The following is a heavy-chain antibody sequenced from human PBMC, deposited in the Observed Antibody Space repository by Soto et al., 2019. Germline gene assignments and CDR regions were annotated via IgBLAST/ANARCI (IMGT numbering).Heavy chain of an antibody. CDR1: GFTFSSYA. Sequence: GGSLRLSCAASGFTFSSYAMSWVRQAPGKGLEWVSAISGSGGSTYYADSVKGRFTISRDNSKNTLYLQMNSLRAEDTAVYYCAKGVSGAYYDFWSGHGKLYYYYGMDVWGQGTTVTVSS. V-gene: IGHV3-23*01. J-gene: IGHJ6*02. D-gene: IGHD3-3*01. CDR2: ISGSGGST. CDR3: AKGVSGAYYDFWSGHGKLYYYYGMDV.